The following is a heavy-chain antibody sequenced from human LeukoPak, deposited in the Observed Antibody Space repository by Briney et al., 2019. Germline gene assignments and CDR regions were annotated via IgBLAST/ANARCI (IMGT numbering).Heavy chain of an antibody. J-gene: IGHJ3*02. Sequence: SETLSLTCTVSGGSISSGDYYWSWIRQPPGKGLEWIGYIYYSGSTYYNPSLKSRVTISVDTSKNQFSLKLTSVTAADTAMYYCATDSGADAFDIWGQGTMVTVSS. CDR2: IYYSGST. CDR1: GGSISSGDYY. D-gene: IGHD1-26*01. CDR3: ATDSGADAFDI. V-gene: IGHV4-30-4*01.